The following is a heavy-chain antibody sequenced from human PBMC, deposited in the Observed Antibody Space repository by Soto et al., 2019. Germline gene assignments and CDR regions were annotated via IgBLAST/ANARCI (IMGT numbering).Heavy chain of an antibody. Sequence: SQTLSLTCVISGYSVSSNSGTWNWIRQSPSRVLEWLGRIYYRSKWYNDYAVSVKSRLIINPDTSKNRFSLQLTSVTPEDTAVYYCARGGQPVAQVWGPGTLVTVS. CDR1: GYSVSSNSGT. CDR3: ARGGQPVAQV. CDR2: IYYRSKWYN. D-gene: IGHD6-19*01. V-gene: IGHV6-1*01. J-gene: IGHJ4*02.